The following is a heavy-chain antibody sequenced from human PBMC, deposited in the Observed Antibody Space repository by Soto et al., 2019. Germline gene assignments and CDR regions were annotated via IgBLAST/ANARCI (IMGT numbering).Heavy chain of an antibody. CDR2: IYPGDSDT. CDR3: ARPQSGGYSPPLNY. V-gene: IGHV5-51*01. J-gene: IGHJ4*02. Sequence: LGESLKISCKGSGYSFPNYWIAWVRQMPGKGLEWMGIIYPGDSDTTYSPSFQGQVTISADKSISTAYLQWSSLKASDTAMYYCARPQSGGYSPPLNYWGQGTLVTVSS. D-gene: IGHD3-22*01. CDR1: GYSFPNYW.